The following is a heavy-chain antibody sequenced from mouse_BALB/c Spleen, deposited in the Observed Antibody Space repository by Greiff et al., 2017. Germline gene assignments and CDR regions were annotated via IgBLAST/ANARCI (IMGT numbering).Heavy chain of an antibody. V-gene: IGHV1-7*01. D-gene: IGHD2-4*01. J-gene: IGHJ3*01. CDR2: INPSTGYT. CDR1: GYTFTSYW. CDR3: AETFYDDYDGFAY. Sequence: VQLQQSGAELVKPGASVKMSCKASGYTFTSYWMHWVKQRPGQGLEWIGYINPSTGYTEYNQKFKDKATLTADKSSSTAYMQLSSLTSEDSAVYYCAETFYDDYDGFAYWGQGTLVTVSA.